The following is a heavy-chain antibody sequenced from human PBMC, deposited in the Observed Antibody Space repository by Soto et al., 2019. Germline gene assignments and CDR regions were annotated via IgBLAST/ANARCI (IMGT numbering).Heavy chain of an antibody. Sequence: SVEVLWKASGWTFTSYYMHWVRQAPGQGLEWMGIINPSGGSTSYAQKFQGRVTMTRDTSTSTVYMELSSLRSEDTAVYYCARGRQRYDSSGYYYGRSDWFDPWGQGTLVTVSS. J-gene: IGHJ5*02. CDR2: INPSGGST. V-gene: IGHV1-46*01. CDR3: ARGRQRYDSSGYYYGRSDWFDP. CDR1: GWTFTSYY. D-gene: IGHD3-22*01.